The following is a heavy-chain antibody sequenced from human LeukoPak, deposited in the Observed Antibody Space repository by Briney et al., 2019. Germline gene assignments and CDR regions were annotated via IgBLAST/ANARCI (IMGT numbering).Heavy chain of an antibody. J-gene: IGHJ4*02. CDR3: ARASITMVRGELVYYFDL. D-gene: IGHD3-10*01. V-gene: IGHV3-7*01. CDR2: IKQDGSEK. Sequence: GGSLRLSCAAPGFTLIKYWMSWVRQAPGKGLEWVANIKQDGSEKYYVHSLKGRFTISRDNAKNSLYLQMNSLRAEDTAVYYCARASITMVRGELVYYFDLWGQGTLVTVSS. CDR1: GFTLIKYW.